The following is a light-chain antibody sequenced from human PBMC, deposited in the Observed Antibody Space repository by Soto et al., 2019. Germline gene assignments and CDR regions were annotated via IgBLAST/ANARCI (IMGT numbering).Light chain of an antibody. CDR1: SSDVGGYNY. CDR3: SSYINSSTLV. CDR2: EDS. J-gene: IGLJ3*02. Sequence: QSALTQPRSVSGSPGQSVTISCTGTSSDVGGYNYVSWYQQHPGKAPKLMIYEDSNRPSGVSNRFSGSKSGNTASLTISGLQADDEADYYCSSYINSSTLVFGGGTKVTVL. V-gene: IGLV2-14*01.